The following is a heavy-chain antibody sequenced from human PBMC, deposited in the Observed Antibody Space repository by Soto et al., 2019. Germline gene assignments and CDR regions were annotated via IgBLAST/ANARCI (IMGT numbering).Heavy chain of an antibody. Sequence: QVQLQESGPGLVKPSQTLSLTCTVSGGSISSGDYYLSWIRQPPGKGLEWIGYSYYSGRTYSNPSLKRRVTISVDTSKNQFSLKLSSVTAADTSVYYCAIETPDESSGYYLLWGPGTPVTVSS. CDR3: AIETPDESSGYYLL. V-gene: IGHV4-30-4*01. CDR2: SYYSGRT. J-gene: IGHJ4*02. D-gene: IGHD3-22*01. CDR1: GGSISSGDYY.